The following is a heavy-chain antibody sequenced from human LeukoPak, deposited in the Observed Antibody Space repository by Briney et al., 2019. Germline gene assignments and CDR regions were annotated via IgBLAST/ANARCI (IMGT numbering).Heavy chain of an antibody. Sequence: NPSETLSLTCTVSGGSISSYYWSWIRQPPGKGLEWIGYIYYSGSTNYNPSLKSRVTISVDTSKNQFSLKLSSVTAADTAVYYCARSPTKRVPEDYWGQGTLVTVSS. J-gene: IGHJ4*02. CDR2: IYYSGST. D-gene: IGHD2-2*01. V-gene: IGHV4-59*01. CDR3: ARSPTKRVPEDY. CDR1: GGSISSYY.